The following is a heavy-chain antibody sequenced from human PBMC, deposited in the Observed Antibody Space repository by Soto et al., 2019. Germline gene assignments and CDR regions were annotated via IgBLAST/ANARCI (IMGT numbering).Heavy chain of an antibody. Sequence: EVQLVESGGGLVQPGGSLRLSCAASGFTVSTNYMTWDRQAPGKGLEWVSVMFYGGSTYYAASVKGRFTISRDDSKNTLYLQMSSPRAEATAVYYCATTGMGLTLYYYYHGMDVWGQGTTVTVSS. J-gene: IGHJ6*02. CDR3: ATTGMGLTLYYYYHGMDV. D-gene: IGHD1-26*01. CDR2: MFYGGST. V-gene: IGHV3-66*01. CDR1: GFTVSTNY.